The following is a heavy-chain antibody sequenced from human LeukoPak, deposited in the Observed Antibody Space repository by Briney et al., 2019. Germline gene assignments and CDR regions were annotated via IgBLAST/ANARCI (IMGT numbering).Heavy chain of an antibody. V-gene: IGHV3-23*01. CDR2: ISGSGGNT. Sequence: GGSLRLSCAASGFTFGSYAMTWVRQAPGKGLEWVSVISGSGGNTYYANSVRGRFTISRDNSKNTLYLQMNSLRAEDTAVYYCAKDSMRYTDSSGYYSDYWGQGTLVTVSS. D-gene: IGHD3-22*01. CDR3: AKDSMRYTDSSGYYSDY. CDR1: GFTFGSYA. J-gene: IGHJ4*02.